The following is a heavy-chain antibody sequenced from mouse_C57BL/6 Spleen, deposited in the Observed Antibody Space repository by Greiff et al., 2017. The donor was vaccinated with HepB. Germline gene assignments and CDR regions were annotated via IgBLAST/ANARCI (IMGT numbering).Heavy chain of an antibody. CDR1: GYAFSSSW. J-gene: IGHJ2*01. Sequence: QVQLQQSGPELVKPGASVKISCKASGYAFSSSWMNWVKQRPGKGLEWIGRIYPGDGDTNYNGKFKGKATLTADKSSRTAYMQLSSRTSEDSAVYFCARDYGNYWGQGTTLTVSS. CDR3: ARDYGNY. CDR2: IYPGDGDT. V-gene: IGHV1-82*01. D-gene: IGHD2-1*01.